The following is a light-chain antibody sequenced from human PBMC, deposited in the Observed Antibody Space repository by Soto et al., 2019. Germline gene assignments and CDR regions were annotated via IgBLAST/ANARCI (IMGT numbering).Light chain of an antibody. CDR1: QNIRSW. V-gene: IGKV1-5*01. CDR3: KHYNGY. J-gene: IGKJ2*01. CDR2: DAS. Sequence: DMPMTQSPTTLSASVGDRVTITCRASQNIRSWLAWYQQKPGKAPKVLIYDASTLESGVPSRFSGSGFGTEFTLTICSLQPDDFATYYCKHYNGYFGQGTKLEIK.